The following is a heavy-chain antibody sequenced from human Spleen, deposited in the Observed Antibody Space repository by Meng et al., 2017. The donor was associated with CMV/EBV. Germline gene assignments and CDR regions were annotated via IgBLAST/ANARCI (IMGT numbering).Heavy chain of an antibody. Sequence: LPCTASGFTFSPYSMNWVRQAPGKGLEWVSSISSTDTYIYYVNSVKDRFTISRDNAKNSLFLQMSSLRAEDTAMYYCARERQRSFDLWGQGTLVTVSS. CDR3: ARERQRSFDL. CDR2: ISSTDTYI. V-gene: IGHV3-21*01. J-gene: IGHJ4*02. D-gene: IGHD4-17*01. CDR1: GFTFSPYS.